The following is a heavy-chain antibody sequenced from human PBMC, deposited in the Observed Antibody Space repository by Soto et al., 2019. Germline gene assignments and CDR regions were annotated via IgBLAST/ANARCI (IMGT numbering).Heavy chain of an antibody. J-gene: IGHJ4*02. Sequence: GGSLRLSCAASGFIFSSYAMHWVRQAPGKGLEWVSSISGSGRTTDYADFVKGRFTISRDSSKDALYLEMNSLRAEDTAVYFCAKDPYYDVWSGYYPYFDYWAQGILVTVSS. CDR3: AKDPYYDVWSGYYPYFDY. D-gene: IGHD3-3*01. V-gene: IGHV3-23*01. CDR2: ISGSGRTT. CDR1: GFIFSSYA.